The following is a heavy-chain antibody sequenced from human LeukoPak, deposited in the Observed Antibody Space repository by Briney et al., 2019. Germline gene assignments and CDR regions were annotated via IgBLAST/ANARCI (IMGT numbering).Heavy chain of an antibody. CDR1: GSTFTDNY. D-gene: IGHD2-15*01. CDR2: ISPNSGGI. Sequence: ASVKVSCKASGSTFTDNYIHWVRQAPGQGLEWMGWISPNSGGINYAQKFQGRVTMTRDTSIGTAYMELSSLRSDDTAVYYCATAGHCSGGSCSDWFDPWGQGTLVTVSS. CDR3: ATAGHCSGGSCSDWFDP. V-gene: IGHV1-2*02. J-gene: IGHJ5*02.